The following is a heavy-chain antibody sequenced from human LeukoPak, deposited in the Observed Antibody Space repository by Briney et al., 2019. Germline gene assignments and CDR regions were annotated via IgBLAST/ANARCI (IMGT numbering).Heavy chain of an antibody. D-gene: IGHD3-10*01. CDR3: ARDRITMVRGALRYYGMDV. CDR1: GGSISSYY. Sequence: SETLSLTCTVSGGSISSYYWSWIRQPPGKGLEWIGYIYYSGNTDSNPSLKSRVTISVDTSKNQFSLKLNSVTAADTAVYYCARDRITMVRGALRYYGMDVWGQGTTVTVSS. V-gene: IGHV4-59*01. CDR2: IYYSGNT. J-gene: IGHJ6*02.